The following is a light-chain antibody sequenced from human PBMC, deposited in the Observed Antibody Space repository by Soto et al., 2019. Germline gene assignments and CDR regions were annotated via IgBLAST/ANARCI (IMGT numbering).Light chain of an antibody. Sequence: IQLTQSPSSLSASVGDRVTITCRASQGISSNLAWYQQKPGKVPKLLISAASTLQSGVPSRLSGSGSGTDFTLTISSLRPEDFATYYCQQFKSYPLTFGGGTKVEIK. CDR3: QQFKSYPLT. J-gene: IGKJ4*01. V-gene: IGKV1-9*01. CDR1: QGISSN. CDR2: AAS.